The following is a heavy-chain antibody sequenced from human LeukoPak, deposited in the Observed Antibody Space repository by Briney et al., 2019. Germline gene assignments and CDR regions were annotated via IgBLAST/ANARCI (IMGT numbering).Heavy chain of an antibody. CDR3: ARGTTDLDY. Sequence: GGSLRLSCAASGFTLNNYAMNWVRQAPGKGLEWVSLISSSGDATYYADSVQGRFTISRDNSRNTLYLHIDGLRVEDTATYNCARGTTDLDYWGQGTRVIVSS. J-gene: IGHJ4*02. D-gene: IGHD1-14*01. CDR1: GFTLNNYA. V-gene: IGHV3-23*01. CDR2: ISSSGDAT.